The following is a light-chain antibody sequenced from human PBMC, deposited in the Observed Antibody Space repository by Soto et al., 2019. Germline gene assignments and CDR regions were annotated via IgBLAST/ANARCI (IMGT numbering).Light chain of an antibody. CDR2: DAS. CDR1: QSVSRH. CDR3: QQYGSSPIT. Sequence: EIVLTQSPATLSLSPGERATLSCRASQSVSRHLAWYQQKPGQAPRLLIYDASNRATGIPDRFSGSGSGTDFTLTISRLEPEDFAVYYCQQYGSSPITFGPGTKV. V-gene: IGKV3-20*01. J-gene: IGKJ3*01.